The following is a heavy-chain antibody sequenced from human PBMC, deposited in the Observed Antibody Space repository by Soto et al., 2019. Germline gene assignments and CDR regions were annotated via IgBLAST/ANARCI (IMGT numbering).Heavy chain of an antibody. Sequence: SETLSLTCTVSGGSIRPYYWSWIRQPPGRGLEWIGYIYYTGSTNYNPSLKSRVTISVDTSKNQFSLNLSSVTAADTAVYYCARDSPSYPPPVDYWGQGTLVTVSS. J-gene: IGHJ4*02. V-gene: IGHV4-59*01. CDR1: GGSIRPYY. CDR2: IYYTGST. D-gene: IGHD3-16*02. CDR3: ARDSPSYPPPVDY.